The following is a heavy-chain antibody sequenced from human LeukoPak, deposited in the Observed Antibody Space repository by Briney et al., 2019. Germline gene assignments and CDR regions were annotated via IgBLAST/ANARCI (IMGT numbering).Heavy chain of an antibody. Sequence: GGSLRLSCAASGFIFSNYGLVWVRQAPGKGLEWVSAISNDGGGTTYADFVKGRFSVSRDNSKNTLFLQMNSLRAEDTALYYCAKGSSGYFFDLWGQGTLVTVSS. CDR3: AKGSSGYFFDL. D-gene: IGHD3-22*01. J-gene: IGHJ4*02. V-gene: IGHV3-23*01. CDR2: ISNDGGGT. CDR1: GFIFSNYG.